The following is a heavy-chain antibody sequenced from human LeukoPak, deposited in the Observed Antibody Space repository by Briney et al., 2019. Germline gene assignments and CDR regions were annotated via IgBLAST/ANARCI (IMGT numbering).Heavy chain of an antibody. CDR1: GYTFSSHD. CDR2: MNPNSGNT. V-gene: IGHV1-8*01. J-gene: IGHJ5*02. D-gene: IGHD2-2*01. CDR3: ARGYSINCSSTSCNHYLNWFDP. Sequence: ASVKVSCKASGYTFSSHDINWVRQATGQGLEWMGWMNPNSGNTGYAQKFQSRVTMTRNTPIGTAYMELSSLRSEDTAVYYCARGYSINCSSTSCNHYLNWFDPWGQGTLVTVSS.